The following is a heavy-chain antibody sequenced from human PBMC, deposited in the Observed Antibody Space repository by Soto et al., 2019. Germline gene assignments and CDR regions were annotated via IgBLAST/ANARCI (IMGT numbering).Heavy chain of an antibody. V-gene: IGHV1-2*04. CDR2: INPNSGGT. CDR1: GYTFTGYY. Sequence: ASVKVSCKASGYTFTGYYMHWVRQAPGQGLEWMGWINPNSGGTNYAQKFQGWVTMTRDTSISTAYMELSRLRSDDTAVYYCARSPMVRGVIGFDYWGQGTLVTVSS. J-gene: IGHJ4*02. D-gene: IGHD3-10*01. CDR3: ARSPMVRGVIGFDY.